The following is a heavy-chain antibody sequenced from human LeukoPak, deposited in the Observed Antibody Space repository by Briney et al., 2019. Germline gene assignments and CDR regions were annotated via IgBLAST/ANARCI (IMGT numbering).Heavy chain of an antibody. CDR1: GGSISTYY. Sequence: SETLSLTCTVSGGSISTYYWSWVRQPAGKGLEWIGRIFTSGITNYNPSLKSRVTVSVDTSKNQFSLKLNSVTAADTAGYYCAKDGYSSSMDVWGKGTTVTVSS. J-gene: IGHJ6*03. CDR3: AKDGYSSSMDV. D-gene: IGHD6-13*01. V-gene: IGHV4-4*07. CDR2: IFTSGIT.